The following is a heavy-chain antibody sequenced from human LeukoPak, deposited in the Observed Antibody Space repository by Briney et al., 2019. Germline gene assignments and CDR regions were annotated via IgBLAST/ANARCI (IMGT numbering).Heavy chain of an antibody. CDR1: GFTFSTYA. D-gene: IGHD1-20*01. Sequence: GGSLRLSCAASGFTFSTYAMSWVRQAPGQGLEWVSHISDDGKKTHYADSVKGRFTISRDVAKNTLHLQMDSLRVEDTAVYYCAASFRVTGTTNYHWGQGTMVTVSS. J-gene: IGHJ5*02. CDR2: ISDDGKKT. CDR3: AASFRVTGTTNYH. V-gene: IGHV3-23*01.